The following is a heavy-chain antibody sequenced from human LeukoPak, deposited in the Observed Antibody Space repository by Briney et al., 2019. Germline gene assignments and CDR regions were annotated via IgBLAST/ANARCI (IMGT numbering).Heavy chain of an antibody. D-gene: IGHD6-13*01. CDR2: ISYDGSNK. V-gene: IGHV3-30*03. CDR3: ARVRGASSSSWYFDY. J-gene: IGHJ4*02. Sequence: GRSLRLSCAASGFTFSSYGMHWVRQAPGKGLEWVAVISYDGSNKYYADSVKGRFTISRDNSKNTLYLQMNSLRAEDTAVYYCARVRGASSSSWYFDYWGQGTLVTVSS. CDR1: GFTFSSYG.